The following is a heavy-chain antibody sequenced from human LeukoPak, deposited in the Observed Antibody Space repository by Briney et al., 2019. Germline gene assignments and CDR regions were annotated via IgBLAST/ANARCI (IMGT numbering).Heavy chain of an antibody. CDR2: ISSSSGYI. D-gene: IGHD6-19*01. CDR3: ARDRGAYSSGWYEY. CDR1: GFTFSNYC. Sequence: GGSLRPSCAASGFTFSNYCMNWVRQAPGKGLEWVSSISSSSGYIDYADSVKGRFTISRDNAKNSLYLQMNSLRGEDTAVYYCARDRGAYSSGWYEYWGQGTLVTVSS. J-gene: IGHJ4*02. V-gene: IGHV3-21*01.